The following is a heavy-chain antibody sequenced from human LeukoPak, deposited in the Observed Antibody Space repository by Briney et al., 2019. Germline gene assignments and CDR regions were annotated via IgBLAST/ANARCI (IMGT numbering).Heavy chain of an antibody. J-gene: IGHJ5*02. Sequence: SETLSLTCTVSGDSIGSYYWSWIRQPPGKGLEWIGYMYYSGSTNYNPSLKSRVTISVDTSKNQFSLKLSSVTAADTAVYYCARGIIVGATWGENYNCFDPWGQGTLVTASS. CDR2: MYYSGST. CDR1: GDSIGSYY. D-gene: IGHD1-26*01. CDR3: ARGIIVGATWGENYNCFDP. V-gene: IGHV4-59*01.